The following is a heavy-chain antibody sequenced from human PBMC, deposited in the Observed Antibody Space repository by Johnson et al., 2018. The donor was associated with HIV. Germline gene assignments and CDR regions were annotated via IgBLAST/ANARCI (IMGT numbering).Heavy chain of an antibody. CDR2: IRYDGSNT. CDR1: GFTFSSYG. J-gene: IGHJ3*02. V-gene: IGHV3-30*02. CDR3: AREEGTDILTRGDAFDI. Sequence: QEQLVESGGGLVQPGGSLRLSCAASGFTFSSYGMHWVRQAPGKGLEWVAFIRYDGSNTYYVDSVKGRFTISRDNAKKSLYLQMNSLRAEDTAVYYCAREEGTDILTRGDAFDIWGQGTMVTVSS. D-gene: IGHD3-9*01.